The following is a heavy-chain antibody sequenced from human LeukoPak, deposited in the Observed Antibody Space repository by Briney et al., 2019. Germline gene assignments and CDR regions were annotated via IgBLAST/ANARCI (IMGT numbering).Heavy chain of an antibody. Sequence: SETLSLTCTVSGGSISSDYWSWIRQPPGKGLEWIGYIYYRGSTNYNPSLKSRVTISVDTSRNQFSLKLSSVTAADTAVYYCARLSGYSSGHYYSDYWGQGTLVTVSS. V-gene: IGHV4-59*01. CDR3: ARLSGYSSGHYYSDY. CDR1: GGSISSDY. J-gene: IGHJ4*02. D-gene: IGHD3-22*01. CDR2: IYYRGST.